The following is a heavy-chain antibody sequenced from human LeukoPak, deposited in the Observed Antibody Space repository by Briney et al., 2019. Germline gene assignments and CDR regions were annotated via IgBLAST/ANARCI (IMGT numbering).Heavy chain of an antibody. CDR2: IIPILGIA. CDR1: GGTFSSYA. Sequence: ASVKVSCKASGGTFSSYAISWVRQAPGQGLEWMGRIIPILGIANYAQKFRGRVTITADKSTSTAYMELSSLRSEDTAVYYCARDLTTAPPHPFDYWGQGTLVTVSS. J-gene: IGHJ4*02. CDR3: ARDLTTAPPHPFDY. V-gene: IGHV1-69*04. D-gene: IGHD4-17*01.